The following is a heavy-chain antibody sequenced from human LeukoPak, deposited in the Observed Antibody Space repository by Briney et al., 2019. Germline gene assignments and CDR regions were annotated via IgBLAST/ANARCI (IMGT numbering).Heavy chain of an antibody. CDR3: ARSLGSETYYEVFRDSHAFDI. J-gene: IGHJ3*02. Sequence: GSVKVSCKASGYTFTSHYLHWVRQAPGEGLEWRGIINPSVDSTSYAQKFQDRVTMTRDTSTSTVYMELSSLRPEDTAVYYCARSLGSETYYEVFRDSHAFDIWGQGTMVTVSS. D-gene: IGHD3-10*01. CDR1: GYTFTSHY. CDR2: INPSVDST. V-gene: IGHV1-46*01.